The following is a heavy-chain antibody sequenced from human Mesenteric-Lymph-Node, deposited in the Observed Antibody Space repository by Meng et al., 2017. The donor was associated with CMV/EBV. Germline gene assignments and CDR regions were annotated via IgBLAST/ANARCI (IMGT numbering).Heavy chain of an antibody. Sequence: GESLKISCSASGFPFDDYGFSWLRQVPGKGLEWVSSVSSTSIYINYADSVEGRFTISRDNAKNSMYLQMNSLRVEDTAAYYCAREEWLEDYWGQGTLVTVSS. J-gene: IGHJ4*02. CDR3: AREEWLEDY. D-gene: IGHD3-3*01. V-gene: IGHV3-21*01. CDR1: GFPFDDYG. CDR2: VSSTSIYI.